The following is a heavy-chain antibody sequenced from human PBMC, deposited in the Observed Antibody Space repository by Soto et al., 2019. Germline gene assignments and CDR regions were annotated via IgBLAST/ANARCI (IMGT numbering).Heavy chain of an antibody. J-gene: IGHJ6*01. CDR2: ISYDGINK. D-gene: IGHD6-13*01. V-gene: IGHV3-30*18. CDR1: GFTFSSYG. Sequence: GGSLRLSCAASGFTFSSYGIHWVRQAPGKGLEWVAVISYDGINKYYADYVKGRFTISRDNSKNTLYLQMNSLRAEDTAVYYCAKDPSAAATASYRMEDWGQATPVTVS. CDR3: AKDPSAAATASYRMED.